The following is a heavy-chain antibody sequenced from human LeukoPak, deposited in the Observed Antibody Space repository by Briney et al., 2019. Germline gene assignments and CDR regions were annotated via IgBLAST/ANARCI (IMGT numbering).Heavy chain of an antibody. CDR1: GGSISSGDYY. CDR2: IYYSRST. CDR3: ARDNCSGGSCCIDY. D-gene: IGHD2-15*01. Sequence: SQTLSLTCTVSGGSISSGDYYWSWIRQPPGKGLEWIGYIYYSRSTYYNPSLKSRVTISVDTSKNQFSLKLSSVTAADTAVYYCARDNCSGGSCCIDYWGQGTLVTVSS. J-gene: IGHJ4*02. V-gene: IGHV4-30-4*01.